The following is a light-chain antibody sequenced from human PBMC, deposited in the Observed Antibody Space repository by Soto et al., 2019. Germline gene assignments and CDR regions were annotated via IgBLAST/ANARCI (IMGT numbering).Light chain of an antibody. CDR1: SGDIGRYNY. V-gene: IGLV2-14*01. Sequence: QSVLTQPASVSGSPGQSITISCTGTSGDIGRYNYVSWYQQYPGKAPKVVIYEVTNRPSGVSNRFSGSKSGMTASLTISGLQAEDEADYYCSSYTSSSTLHYVFGTGTKVTVL. J-gene: IGLJ1*01. CDR3: SSYTSSSTLHYV. CDR2: EVT.